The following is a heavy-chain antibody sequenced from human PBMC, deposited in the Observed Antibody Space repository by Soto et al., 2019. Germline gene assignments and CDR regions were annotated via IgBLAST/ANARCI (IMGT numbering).Heavy chain of an antibody. CDR1: GYTFTTYD. CDR3: AKVLSELVPRYFDT. CDR2: ITPGGGIT. Sequence: QVQLVQSGAELKKPGASVRVSCKASGYTFTTYDIHWVRQAPGLGLEWMGIITPGGGITSYGQKFKGRITMTRDTSTSTVYMELSSLRSEDTSMYYCAKVLSELVPRYFDTWGHGTLVTVSS. J-gene: IGHJ4*01. D-gene: IGHD6-13*01. V-gene: IGHV1-46*01.